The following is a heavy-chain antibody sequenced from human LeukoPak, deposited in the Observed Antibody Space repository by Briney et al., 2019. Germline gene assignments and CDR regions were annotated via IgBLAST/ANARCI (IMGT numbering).Heavy chain of an antibody. CDR3: ARGELYVWGGYSIITNFDY. D-gene: IGHD3-16*01. V-gene: IGHV3-53*01. CDR2: IYSDGRT. CDR1: GFTVSSNS. Sequence: GGSLRLSCAASGFTVSSNSMSWVRQAPGKGLEWVSVIYSDGRTYYADSVKGRFTISRDKSKNTLFLQMNSLRAEDTAVYYCARGELYVWGGYSIITNFDYWGRGTLVTVSS. J-gene: IGHJ4*02.